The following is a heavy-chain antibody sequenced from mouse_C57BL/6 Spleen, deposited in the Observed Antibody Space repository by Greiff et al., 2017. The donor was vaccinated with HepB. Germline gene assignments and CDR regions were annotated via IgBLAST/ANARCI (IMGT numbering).Heavy chain of an antibody. Sequence: EVMLVESGGGLVKPGGSLKLSCAASGFTFSSYAMSWVRQTPEKRLEWVATISDGGSYTYYPDNVKGRFTISRDNAKNNLYLQMSHLKSEDTAMYYCARDDYYGSSLAWFAYWGQGTLVTVSA. J-gene: IGHJ3*01. V-gene: IGHV5-4*01. CDR1: GFTFSSYA. CDR3: ARDDYYGSSLAWFAY. D-gene: IGHD1-1*01. CDR2: ISDGGSYT.